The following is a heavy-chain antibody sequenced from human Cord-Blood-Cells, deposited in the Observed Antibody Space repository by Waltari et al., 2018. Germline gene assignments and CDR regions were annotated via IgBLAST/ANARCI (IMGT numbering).Heavy chain of an antibody. CDR2: IYYSGST. Sequence: QVQLQESGPGLVKPSETLSLTCTVSGGSISSYYWSWIRQPPGKGLEWIGYIYYSGSTSYNPSLKSRVTISVDTSKNQCSLKLSSVTAADAAVYYCAWDLRPYSGSYYDAFDIWGQGTMVTVSS. D-gene: IGHD1-26*01. J-gene: IGHJ3*02. V-gene: IGHV4-59*01. CDR1: GGSISSYY. CDR3: AWDLRPYSGSYYDAFDI.